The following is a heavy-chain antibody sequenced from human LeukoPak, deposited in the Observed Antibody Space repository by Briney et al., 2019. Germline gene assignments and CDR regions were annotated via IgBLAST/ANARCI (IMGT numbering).Heavy chain of an antibody. CDR2: IYYSGST. Sequence: PSETLSLTCTVSGGSISSYYWSWIRQPPGKGLEWIGYIYYSGSTNYNPSLKSRVTISVDTSKNQFSLKLSSVTAADTAVYYCAREDGSSSVGGFDYWGQGTLVTVSS. CDR1: GGSISSYY. J-gene: IGHJ4*02. CDR3: AREDGSSSVGGFDY. D-gene: IGHD6-6*01. V-gene: IGHV4-59*01.